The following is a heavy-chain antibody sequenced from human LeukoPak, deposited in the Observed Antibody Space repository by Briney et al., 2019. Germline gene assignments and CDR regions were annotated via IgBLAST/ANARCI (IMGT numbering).Heavy chain of an antibody. CDR2: TYYSGST. Sequence: MPSETLSLTCTVSGGSISGYYYNWVRQPPGKGLEWIGYTYYSGSTNYNPSLKSRVTISLDTSKNQFSLKLSSVTAADTAVYYCARGRDIVVVPAANGTLDYWGQGTLVTVSS. V-gene: IGHV4-59*12. D-gene: IGHD2-2*01. CDR1: GGSISGYY. J-gene: IGHJ4*02. CDR3: ARGRDIVVVPAANGTLDY.